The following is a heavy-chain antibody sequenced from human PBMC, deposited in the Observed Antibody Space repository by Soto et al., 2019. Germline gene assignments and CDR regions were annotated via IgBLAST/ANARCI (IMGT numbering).Heavy chain of an antibody. CDR1: GFAFRSYG. V-gene: IGHV3-33*01. J-gene: IGHJ5*01. CDR2: IWPDGTNK. CDR3: ARGRIVVTPFDS. Sequence: QVKLEESGGGVVQTGRSRRLSCVVSGFAFRSYGMHWVRQAPGKGPEWVASIWPDGTNKFYADSVNGRFTISRDNSRNTLNPQMNSLGVEETAVYYCARGRIVVTPFDSWGRGTLVTVSS. D-gene: IGHD2-15*01.